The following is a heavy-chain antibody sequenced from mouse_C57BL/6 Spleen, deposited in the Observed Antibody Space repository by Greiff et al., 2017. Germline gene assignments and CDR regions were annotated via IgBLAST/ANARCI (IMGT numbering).Heavy chain of an antibody. D-gene: IGHD1-1*01. J-gene: IGHJ1*03. CDR2: IYPGDGDT. CDR1: GYAFSSSW. CDR3: AANYYGSSYDWYFDV. Sequence: QVQLQQSGPELVKPGASVKISCKASGYAFSSSWMNWVKQRPGKGLEWIGRIYPGDGDTNYNGKFKGKATLTADKSSSTAYMQLSSLTSKDSAVYFCAANYYGSSYDWYFDVWGTGTTVTVSS. V-gene: IGHV1-82*01.